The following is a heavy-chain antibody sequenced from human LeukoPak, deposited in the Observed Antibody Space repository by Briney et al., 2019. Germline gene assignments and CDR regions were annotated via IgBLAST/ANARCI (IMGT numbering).Heavy chain of an antibody. CDR2: VYYSGST. J-gene: IGHJ5*02. CDR1: GGSISAGTSY. D-gene: IGHD4-17*01. V-gene: IGHV4-61*01. Sequence: PSEALSLTCTVSGGSISAGTSYWSWIRQPPGKGLEWIGYVYYSGSTNYNPSLKSRVTISVDTSKNQFSLKLSSVTAADTAVYYCARDGGDYDTGNWFDPWGQGTLVTVSS. CDR3: ARDGGDYDTGNWFDP.